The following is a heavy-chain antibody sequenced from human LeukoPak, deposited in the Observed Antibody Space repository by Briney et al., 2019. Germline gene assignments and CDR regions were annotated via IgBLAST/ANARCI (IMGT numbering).Heavy chain of an antibody. CDR1: GGSVRSSRPY. Sequence: PSETLSLTCTVSGGSVRSSRPYWGWIRQSPRKGLEWIGSVYYVGNAYYRPSLLSRATISIDTSKTHISLRLTSVTATDTGIYYCATHDEGSYFETWGQGALVTVSS. CDR3: ATHDEGSYFET. V-gene: IGHV4-39*02. J-gene: IGHJ5*02. CDR2: VYYVGNA. D-gene: IGHD3-10*01.